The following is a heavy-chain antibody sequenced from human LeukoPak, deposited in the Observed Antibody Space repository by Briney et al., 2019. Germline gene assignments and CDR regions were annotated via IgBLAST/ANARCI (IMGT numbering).Heavy chain of an antibody. CDR1: GGTFSSYA. Sequence: GASVKVSCKASGGTFSSYAISWVRQAPGQGLEWMGGIIPIFGTANYAQKFQGRVTITADESTSTAYMELSSLRSEDTAVYYCASTPHKYQLGFDPWGQGTLVTVSS. CDR2: IIPIFGTA. CDR3: ASTPHKYQLGFDP. D-gene: IGHD2-2*01. V-gene: IGHV1-69*13. J-gene: IGHJ5*02.